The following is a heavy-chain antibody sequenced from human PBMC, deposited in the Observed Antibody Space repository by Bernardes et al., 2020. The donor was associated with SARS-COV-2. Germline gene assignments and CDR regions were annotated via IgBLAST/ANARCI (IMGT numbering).Heavy chain of an antibody. CDR3: ARTVLLWFGELYYFDY. Sequence: SETLSLTCTVSGGSISSSSYYWGWIRKPPGKGLEWIGSIYYSGSTYYNPSLKSRVTISVDTSKNQFSLKLSSVTAADTAVYYCARTVLLWFGELYYFDYWGQGTLVTVSS. CDR1: GGSISSSSYY. CDR2: IYYSGST. D-gene: IGHD3-10*01. V-gene: IGHV4-39*01. J-gene: IGHJ4*02.